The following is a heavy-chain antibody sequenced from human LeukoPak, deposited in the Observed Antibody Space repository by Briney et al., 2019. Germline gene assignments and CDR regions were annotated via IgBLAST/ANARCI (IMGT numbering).Heavy chain of an antibody. CDR3: ARDKGYSYGIDY. CDR2: IYYSGST. V-gene: IGHV4-59*01. J-gene: IGHJ4*02. CDR1: GGSISSYY. Sequence: PSETLSLTCTVSGGSISSYYWSWIRQPPGKGLEWIGYIYYSGSTNYNPSLKSRVTISVDTSKNQLSLKLSSVTAADTAVYYCARDKGYSYGIDYWGQGTLVTVSS. D-gene: IGHD5-18*01.